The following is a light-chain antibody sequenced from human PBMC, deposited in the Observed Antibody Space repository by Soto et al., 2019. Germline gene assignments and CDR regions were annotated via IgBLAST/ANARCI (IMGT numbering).Light chain of an antibody. J-gene: IGKJ2*01. CDR1: QSISGNY. CDR3: QQSYDTPYT. V-gene: IGKV1-39*01. Sequence: DIQMTQSPSSLSASVGDRVTITCRASQSISGNYLNWYQQKPGRAPKVLIYSASSLHSGVPARFSGSGSGTDFTLTISSLQPEDFATYYCQQSYDTPYTFGQGTKLEIK. CDR2: SAS.